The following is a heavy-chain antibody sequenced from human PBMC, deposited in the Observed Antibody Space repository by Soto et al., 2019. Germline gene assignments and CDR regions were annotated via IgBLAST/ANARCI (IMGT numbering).Heavy chain of an antibody. J-gene: IGHJ5*02. CDR1: GYTFTSYD. CDR2: MNTNGGNT. Sequence: QVQLVQSGAEVKKPGASVKVSCKASGYTFTSYDINWVRQATGQGLGWMGWMNTNGGNTGYAQKFQGRVIMTRDTSISTAYMELSGLTSEDTAVYYCARMDYYGSWSPNWFDPWGQGTLVTVSS. V-gene: IGHV1-8*01. D-gene: IGHD3-10*01. CDR3: ARMDYYGSWSPNWFDP.